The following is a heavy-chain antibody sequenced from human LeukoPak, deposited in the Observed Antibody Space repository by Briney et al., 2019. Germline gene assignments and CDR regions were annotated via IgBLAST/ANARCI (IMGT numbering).Heavy chain of an antibody. V-gene: IGHV4-59*01. D-gene: IGHD1-14*01. Sequence: TSETLSLTCTVSGGSISSYYWSWIRQPPGKGLEWIGYIYYSGSTNYNPSLKSRVTISVDTSKNQFSLKLSSVTAADTAVYYCARGANPTGGMDVWGQGTTVTVSS. CDR3: ARGANPTGGMDV. CDR1: GGSISSYY. CDR2: IYYSGST. J-gene: IGHJ6*02.